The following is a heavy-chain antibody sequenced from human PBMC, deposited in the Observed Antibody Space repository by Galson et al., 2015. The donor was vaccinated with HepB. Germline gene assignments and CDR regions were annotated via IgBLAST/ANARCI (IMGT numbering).Heavy chain of an antibody. J-gene: IGHJ4*02. V-gene: IGHV1-46*01. CDR2: INPCGGST. CDR3: ARVATKEKKQDWAYYFDY. CDR1: GYTFTSYY. Sequence: SVKVSCKASGYTFTSYYMHWVRQAPGQGLEWMGIINPCGGSTSYAQKFQGRVTMTRDTSTSTVYMELSSLRSEDTAVYYCARVATKEKKQDWAYYFDYWGQGTLVTVSS. D-gene: IGHD3/OR15-3a*01.